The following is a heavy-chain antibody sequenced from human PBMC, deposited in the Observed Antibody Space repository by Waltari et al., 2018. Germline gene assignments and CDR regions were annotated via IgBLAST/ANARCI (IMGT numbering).Heavy chain of an antibody. V-gene: IGHV3-23*01. D-gene: IGHD6-19*01. CDR2: IQSGGKT. J-gene: IGHJ4*02. Sequence: EVQLLESGGGLVQPGGSLRLSCAASGFIFSSYVMSWVRQAPGKGREWVSAIQSGGKTYYADSVRGRFTISRDNSKNTQYLQMDGLRAEDTAVYYCASARGYGTGWYGVNDYWGQGTLVTVSS. CDR3: ASARGYGTGWYGVNDY. CDR1: GFIFSSYV.